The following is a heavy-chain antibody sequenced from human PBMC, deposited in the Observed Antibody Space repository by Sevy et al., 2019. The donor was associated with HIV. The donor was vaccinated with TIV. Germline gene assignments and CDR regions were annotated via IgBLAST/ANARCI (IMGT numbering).Heavy chain of an antibody. CDR2: ISSSSSYT. CDR3: AREGYCSGGSCFYGMDV. D-gene: IGHD2-15*01. Sequence: GGSLRLSCVASGFTFSSYEMSWIRQAPGKGLEWVSYISSSSSYTNYADSVKGRFTISRDNAKNSLYLQMNSLRAEDTAVYYCAREGYCSGGSCFYGMDVWGQGTTVTVSS. V-gene: IGHV3-11*06. CDR1: GFTFSSYE. J-gene: IGHJ6*02.